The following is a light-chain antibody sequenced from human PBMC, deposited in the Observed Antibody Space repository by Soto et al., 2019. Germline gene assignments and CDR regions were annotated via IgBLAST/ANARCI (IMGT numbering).Light chain of an antibody. CDR2: DTS. J-gene: IGKJ5*01. V-gene: IGKV3-11*01. CDR1: QSISTY. Sequence: VLTQSPVTLSLSPGDRATLSCRASQSISTYLAWYRQAPGQPPRLLIYDTSNRANGVPPRFSGSRSGTDFTLTISSVEPEDFALYFCHQRNTFGQGTRLEIK. CDR3: HQRNT.